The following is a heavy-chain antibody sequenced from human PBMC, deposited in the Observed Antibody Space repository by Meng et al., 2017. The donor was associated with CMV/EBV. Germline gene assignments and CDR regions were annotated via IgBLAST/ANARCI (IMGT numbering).Heavy chain of an antibody. D-gene: IGHD3-3*01. CDR3: ARKNLEWLDAFDI. J-gene: IGHJ3*02. Sequence: SETLSLTCTVSGGSISSSSYYWGWIRQPPGKGLEWIGSIYYSGSTYYNPSLKSRVTISVDTSKNQFSLKLSSVTAEDTAVYYCARKNLEWLDAFDIWGQGTMVTVSS. CDR2: IYYSGST. CDR1: GGSISSSSYY. V-gene: IGHV4-39*07.